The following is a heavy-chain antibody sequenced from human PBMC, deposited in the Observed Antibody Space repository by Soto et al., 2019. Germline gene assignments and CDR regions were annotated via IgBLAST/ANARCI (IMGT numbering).Heavy chain of an antibody. D-gene: IGHD1-7*01. CDR1: GGTFSSYT. Sequence: GASVKVSCKASGGTFSSYTISWVRQAPGQGLEWMGRIIPILGIANYAQKFQGRVTITADKSTSTAYMELSSLRSEDTAVYYCARGAYNWNYEIKNWFDPWGQGTLVTVSS. CDR3: ARGAYNWNYEIKNWFDP. J-gene: IGHJ5*02. CDR2: IIPILGIA. V-gene: IGHV1-69*02.